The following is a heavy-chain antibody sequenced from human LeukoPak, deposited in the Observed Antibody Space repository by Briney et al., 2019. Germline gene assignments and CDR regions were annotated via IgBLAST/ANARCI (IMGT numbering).Heavy chain of an antibody. J-gene: IGHJ6*03. D-gene: IGHD3-3*01. CDR2: IIPIFGTA. Sequence: SVKVSCKASGGTFSSYAISWVRQAPAQGLEGMGGIIPIFGTANYAQKFQGRVTITADEATSTAYMELSSLRSEDTAVYYCARAKQGVDGVVQSFYYYYYMDVWGKGTTVTVSS. CDR3: ARAKQGVDGVVQSFYYYYYMDV. CDR1: GGTFSSYA. V-gene: IGHV1-69*13.